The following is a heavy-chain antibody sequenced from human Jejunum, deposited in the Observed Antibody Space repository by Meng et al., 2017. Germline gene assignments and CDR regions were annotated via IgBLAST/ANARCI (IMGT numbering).Heavy chain of an antibody. CDR3: ARAGSYCSGGSCFPSGY. CDR1: GYTFTGYY. Sequence: ASVKVSCKASGYTFTGYYINWVRQAPGQGLEWMGWMNPNSGGTNYAQKFQGRVTMTRDTSTSTADMELSSLTSDDTAVYYCARAGSYCSGGSCFPSGYWGQGTLVTVS. J-gene: IGHJ4*02. V-gene: IGHV1-2*02. CDR2: MNPNSGGT. D-gene: IGHD2-15*01.